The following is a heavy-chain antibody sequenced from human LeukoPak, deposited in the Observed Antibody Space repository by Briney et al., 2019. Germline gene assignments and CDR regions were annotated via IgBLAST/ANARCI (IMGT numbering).Heavy chain of an antibody. CDR2: ISSSSSYI. J-gene: IGHJ4*02. Sequence: GGSLRLSCAASGFTFSSYSMNWVRQAPGKGLEWVSSISSSSSYIYYADSVKGRFTISRGNAKNSLYLQMNSLRAEDTAVYYCARPEKQYYYDSSGYNYWGQGTLVTVSS. CDR1: GFTFSSYS. CDR3: ARPEKQYYYDSSGYNY. V-gene: IGHV3-21*01. D-gene: IGHD3-22*01.